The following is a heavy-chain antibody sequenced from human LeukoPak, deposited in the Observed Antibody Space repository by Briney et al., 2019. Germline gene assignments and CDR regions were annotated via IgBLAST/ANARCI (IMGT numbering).Heavy chain of an antibody. D-gene: IGHD2-21*01. CDR2: ISHSGST. Sequence: SETLSLTCTVSGASFSSGDSYWSWIRLPPGKTLEWIGYISHSGSTYYNPSLDSRVTMSLDTSKNQFSLKLSSVTAADTAVYYCAREGETRDLLDYWGQGTLVTVSS. CDR3: AREGETRDLLDY. CDR1: GASFSSGDSY. V-gene: IGHV4-61*08. J-gene: IGHJ4*02.